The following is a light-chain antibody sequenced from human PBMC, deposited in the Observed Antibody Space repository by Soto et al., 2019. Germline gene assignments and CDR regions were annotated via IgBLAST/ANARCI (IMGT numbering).Light chain of an antibody. CDR2: ASS. V-gene: IGKV1-9*01. CDR1: QGISSY. CDR3: QQLNSYPIT. J-gene: IGKJ5*01. Sequence: DIQLTQSPSFLSASIGDRVTITCRASQGISSYLAWYQQKPGEAPNLLIYASSTLQRGVPSRFSGSGSGTEFTLTISRLQPGDFATYYCQQLNSYPITFVQGTRLEMK.